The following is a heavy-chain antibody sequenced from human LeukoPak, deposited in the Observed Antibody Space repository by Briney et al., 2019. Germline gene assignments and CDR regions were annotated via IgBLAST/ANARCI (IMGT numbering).Heavy chain of an antibody. CDR3: ARTSYDYGPYYYYYYTDV. CDR1: GYTFTGYY. V-gene: IGHV1-2*02. Sequence: GASVKVSCKASGYTFTGYYMHWVRQAPGQGLEWMGWINPNSGGTNYAQKFQGRVTMTRDTSISTAYMELSRLRSDDTAVYYCARTSYDYGPYYYYYYTDVWGKGTTVTVSS. D-gene: IGHD4-17*01. J-gene: IGHJ6*03. CDR2: INPNSGGT.